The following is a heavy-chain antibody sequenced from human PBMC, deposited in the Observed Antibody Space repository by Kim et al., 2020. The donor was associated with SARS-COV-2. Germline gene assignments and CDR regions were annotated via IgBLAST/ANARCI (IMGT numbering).Heavy chain of an antibody. Sequence: GGSLRLSCAASGFTFSHYAMSWVRQAPGKGPEWVSSISDSADYIYYADSVKGRFTISRDNSKNTLILQMNSLRGEDTTVYYCAKWSEYCGISACCQNFDYRGQGTLVTVSS. D-gene: IGHD3-3*02. CDR2: ISDSADYI. CDR3: AKWSEYCGISACCQNFDY. V-gene: IGHV3-23*01. CDR1: GFTFSHYA. J-gene: IGHJ4*02.